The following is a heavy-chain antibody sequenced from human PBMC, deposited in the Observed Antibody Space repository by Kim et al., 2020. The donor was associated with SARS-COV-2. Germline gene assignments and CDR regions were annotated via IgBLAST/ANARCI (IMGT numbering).Heavy chain of an antibody. J-gene: IGHJ4*02. CDR1: GFTFSSYG. D-gene: IGHD6-19*01. CDR2: ISYDGSNK. V-gene: IGHV3-33*05. CDR3: ARDQKAEADFDY. Sequence: GGSLRLSCAASGFTFSSYGMHWVRQAPGKGLEWVAVISYDGSNKYYADSVKGRFTISRDNSKNTLYLQMNSLRAEDTAVYYCARDQKAEADFDYWGQGTLVTVSS.